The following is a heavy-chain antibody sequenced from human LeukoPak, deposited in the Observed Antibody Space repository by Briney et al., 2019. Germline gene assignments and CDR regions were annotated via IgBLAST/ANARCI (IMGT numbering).Heavy chain of an antibody. V-gene: IGHV3-20*04. J-gene: IGHJ4*02. CDR1: GFAFDEHG. D-gene: IGHD2-2*01. CDR2: INWGGGST. CDR3: ARAPITSPFYFDY. Sequence: RTGGSLRLSCTASGFAFDEHGMSWVRHVPGKGLGWVFGINWGGGSTGYADPLRGRFTISRDNAKNSLYLQMDSLRAEDTALYYCARAPITSPFYFDYWGQGTLVTVSS.